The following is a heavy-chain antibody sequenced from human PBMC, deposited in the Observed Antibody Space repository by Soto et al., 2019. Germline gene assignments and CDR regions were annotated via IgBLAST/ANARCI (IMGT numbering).Heavy chain of an antibody. Sequence: ASVKVSCRASGGTFGSQGIAWVRQAPGQGLEWMGGFIAMLGTPTYAKKVQGRATISADESLTSSYLELRSLRSEDTGVYFCARGAMANFDYWGQGTVVTVSS. CDR1: GGTFGSQG. V-gene: IGHV1-69*13. J-gene: IGHJ4*02. CDR2: FIAMLGTP. CDR3: ARGAMANFDY. D-gene: IGHD5-18*01.